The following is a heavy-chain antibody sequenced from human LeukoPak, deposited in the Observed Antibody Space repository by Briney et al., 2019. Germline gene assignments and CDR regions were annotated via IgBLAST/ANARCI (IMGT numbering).Heavy chain of an antibody. CDR1: GYTFTSYW. D-gene: IGHD1-26*01. J-gene: IGHJ3*02. CDR3: AGSGSYPRAFDI. V-gene: IGHV5-51*01. CDR2: IYPGDSDT. Sequence: GESLQISCQGSGYTFTSYWIGWVRQLPGKGLEWMGIIYPGDSDTRYSPSFQGQVTISADKSISTAYLQWSSLKASDTAMYYCAGSGSYPRAFDIWGQGTMVTVSS.